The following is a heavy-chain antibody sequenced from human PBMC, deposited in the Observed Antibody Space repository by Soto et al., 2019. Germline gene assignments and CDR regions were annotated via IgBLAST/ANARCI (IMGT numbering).Heavy chain of an antibody. CDR3: TTDSADIVVVPATFGMDV. Sequence: GGSLRLSCAASGFNFINYAMTWVRQAPGKGLEWVGRIKSITDGGTTDYAAPVKGRFTISRDDSKDTLYLQMNNLRTEDTAVYHCTTDSADIVVVPATFGMDVWGQGTTVTVSS. CDR1: GFNFINYA. CDR2: IKSITDGGTT. V-gene: IGHV3-15*01. D-gene: IGHD2-2*01. J-gene: IGHJ6*02.